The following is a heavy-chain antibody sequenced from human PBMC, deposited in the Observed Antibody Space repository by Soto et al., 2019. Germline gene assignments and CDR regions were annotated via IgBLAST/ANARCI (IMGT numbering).Heavy chain of an antibody. V-gene: IGHV3-23*01. Sequence: PGGSLRLPCAASEFTFNSNAMSWIPQPPGKGRGWVSAIRGSGGSTYYADSVKGRFTISRDTSKNTLYMQMNSLRAEDTDIYYCEKNGEYDILSGYYQEYWFDPWGQGTPVTVSS. D-gene: IGHD3-9*01. CDR3: EKNGEYDILSGYYQEYWFDP. CDR1: EFTFNSNA. CDR2: IRGSGGST. J-gene: IGHJ5*01.